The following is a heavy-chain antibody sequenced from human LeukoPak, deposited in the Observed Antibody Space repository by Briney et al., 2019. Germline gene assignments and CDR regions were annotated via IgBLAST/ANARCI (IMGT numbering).Heavy chain of an antibody. CDR2: ISWNSGSI. J-gene: IGHJ6*02. Sequence: GGSLRLSCAASGFTFDDYAMHWVRQAPGKGLEWVSGISWNSGSIGYADSVKGRFTISRDNAKNSLYLQMNSLRAEDTALYYCAKSRGIYYYGMDVWGQGTTVTVSS. CDR3: AKSRGIYYYGMDV. V-gene: IGHV3-9*01. CDR1: GFTFDDYA. D-gene: IGHD3-16*01.